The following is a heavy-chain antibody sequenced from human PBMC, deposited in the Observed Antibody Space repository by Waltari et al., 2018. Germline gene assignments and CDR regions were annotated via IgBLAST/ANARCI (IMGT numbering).Heavy chain of an antibody. Sequence: QVQLQESGPGLVTPSETLSLTCTVSGGSISSYYWSWIRQPPGKGLEWIGYIYYSGSTNYNPSLKSRVTISVDTSKNQFSLKLSSVTAADTAVYYCARAPPYCTNGVCYDDYWGQGTLVTVSS. J-gene: IGHJ4*02. V-gene: IGHV4-59*01. CDR3: ARAPPYCTNGVCYDDY. CDR2: IYYSGST. D-gene: IGHD2-8*01. CDR1: GGSISSYY.